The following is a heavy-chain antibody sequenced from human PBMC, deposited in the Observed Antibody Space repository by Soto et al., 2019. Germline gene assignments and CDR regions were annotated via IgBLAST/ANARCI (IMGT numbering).Heavy chain of an antibody. D-gene: IGHD1-26*01. CDR3: ASEEDSGSYLFDY. J-gene: IGHJ4*02. V-gene: IGHV3-7*01. CDR2: IKQDGSEK. Sequence: LRLSCAASGFTFSSYWMSWVRQAPGKGLEWVANIKQDGSEKYYVDSVKGRFTISRDNAKNSLYLQMNSLRAEDTAVYYCASEEDSGSYLFDYWGQGTLVTVSS. CDR1: GFTFSSYW.